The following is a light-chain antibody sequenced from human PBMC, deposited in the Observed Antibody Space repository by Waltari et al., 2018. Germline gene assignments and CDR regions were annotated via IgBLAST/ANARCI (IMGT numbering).Light chain of an antibody. J-gene: IGKJ3*01. Sequence: DIVMTQSPDSLSVSLGERATINCKSSLSILHSSENKNYLGLYQQKSGQSPKLLIYGASTRESGVPDRVSGSGSGTDFTLTISSLQAEDVAVYYCQQYYRTPFTFGPGTKVDIK. CDR1: LSILHSSENKNY. CDR2: GAS. V-gene: IGKV4-1*01. CDR3: QQYYRTPFT.